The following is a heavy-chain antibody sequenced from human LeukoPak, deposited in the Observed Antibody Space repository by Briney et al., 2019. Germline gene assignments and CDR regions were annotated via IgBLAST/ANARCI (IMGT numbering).Heavy chain of an antibody. Sequence: GRSLRLSCAASGFTFSSHAMHWVRQAPGKGLEWVAVISYDGSNKYYAESVKGRFTISRDNSKNTLYLQMNSLRAEDTAVYYCARDHGGSGWPRGAFDIWGQGTMVTVSS. CDR3: ARDHGGSGWPRGAFDI. CDR2: ISYDGSNK. CDR1: GFTFSSHA. J-gene: IGHJ3*02. D-gene: IGHD6-19*01. V-gene: IGHV3-30-3*01.